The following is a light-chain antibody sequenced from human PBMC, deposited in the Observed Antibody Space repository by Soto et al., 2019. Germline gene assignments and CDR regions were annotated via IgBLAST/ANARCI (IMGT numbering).Light chain of an antibody. J-gene: IGKJ1*01. CDR2: DAS. CDR3: QQYNNWRT. V-gene: IGKV3-15*01. Sequence: EIVMTQSPATLSVSPGERATLSCRASQSVSSNLAWYQQKPGQAPRLLIHDASTRATGTPARFSGSCSGTEFTLTISSLQSEDSAVYYGQQYNNWRTFGQGTKVEIK. CDR1: QSVSSN.